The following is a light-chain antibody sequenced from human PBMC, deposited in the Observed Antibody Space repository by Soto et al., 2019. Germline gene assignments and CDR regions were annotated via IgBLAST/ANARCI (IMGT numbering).Light chain of an antibody. CDR2: AAS. V-gene: IGKV3-20*01. J-gene: IGKJ5*01. Sequence: EIVLTQSPGTLSLSPGERATLSCRASQSVSSGYLAWHRQKPGRAPRLLIFAASSRATGVPDRFSGSGSGTDFTLTISRLEPEDFAVYYCQQYGSSPITFGQGTRLDIK. CDR3: QQYGSSPIT. CDR1: QSVSSGY.